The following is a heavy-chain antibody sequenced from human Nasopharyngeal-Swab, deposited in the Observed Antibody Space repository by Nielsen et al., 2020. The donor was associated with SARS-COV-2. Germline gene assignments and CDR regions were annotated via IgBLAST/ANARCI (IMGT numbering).Heavy chain of an antibody. Sequence: GSLSLSCAVSGYSISSGYYWGWIRQPPGKGLEWIGSIYHSGSTYYNPSLKSRVTISVDTSKNQFSLKLSSVTAADTAVYYCARQAIVGATTYFDYWGQGTLVTVSS. D-gene: IGHD1-26*01. V-gene: IGHV4-38-2*01. CDR1: GYSISSGYY. J-gene: IGHJ4*02. CDR3: ARQAIVGATTYFDY. CDR2: IYHSGST.